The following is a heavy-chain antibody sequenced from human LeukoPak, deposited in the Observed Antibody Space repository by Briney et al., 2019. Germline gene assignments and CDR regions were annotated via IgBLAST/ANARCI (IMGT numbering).Heavy chain of an antibody. CDR3: AREENDFWSGLSYYYYYGMDV. D-gene: IGHD3-3*01. CDR1: GYTFTSYY. CDR2: INPSGGST. V-gene: IGHV1-46*01. J-gene: IGHJ6*02. Sequence: ASVKVSCKASGYTFTSYYMHWVRRAPGQGLEWMGIINPSGGSTSYAQKFQGRVTMTRDTSTSTVYMELSSLRSEDTAVYYCAREENDFWSGLSYYYYYGMDVWGQGTTVTVSS.